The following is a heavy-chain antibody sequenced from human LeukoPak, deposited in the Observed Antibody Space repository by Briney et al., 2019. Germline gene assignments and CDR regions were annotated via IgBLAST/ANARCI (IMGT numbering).Heavy chain of an antibody. CDR2: IYYSGST. Sequence: SETLSLTCTVSGGSISSYYWSWIRQPPGKGLEWIGYIYYSGSTNYNPLLKSRVTISVDTSKNQFSLKLSSVTAADTAVYYCARDGYYDDAFDIWGQGTMVTVSS. V-gene: IGHV4-59*01. CDR1: GGSISSYY. D-gene: IGHD3-22*01. CDR3: ARDGYYDDAFDI. J-gene: IGHJ3*02.